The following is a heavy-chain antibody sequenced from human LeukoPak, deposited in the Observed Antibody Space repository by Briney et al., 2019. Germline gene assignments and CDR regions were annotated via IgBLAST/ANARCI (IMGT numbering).Heavy chain of an antibody. J-gene: IGHJ6*03. CDR2: IKHDGSEK. D-gene: IGHD1-26*01. CDR1: GFTFSSYW. V-gene: IGHV3-7*01. Sequence: GGSLRLSCAASGFTFSSYWMGWVRQAPGKGLEWVANIKHDGSEKYYVDSVKGRFTISRDNAKNSLYLQMDSLRAEDTAVYYCARDPYSGSYYAYYYYYMDVWGKGTTVTVSS. CDR3: ARDPYSGSYYAYYYYYMDV.